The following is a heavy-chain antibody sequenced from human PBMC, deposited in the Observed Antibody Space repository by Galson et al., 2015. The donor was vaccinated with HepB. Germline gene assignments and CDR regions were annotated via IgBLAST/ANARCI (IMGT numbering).Heavy chain of an antibody. Sequence: SVKVSCKASGGTFSSYAISWVRQAPGQGLEWMGGIIPILGIANYAQKFQGRVTITADKSTSTAYMVLSSLRSEDTAVYYCARVTYGDYGLGDWYFDLWGRGTLVTVSS. V-gene: IGHV1-69*10. CDR1: GGTFSSYA. J-gene: IGHJ2*01. D-gene: IGHD4-17*01. CDR2: IIPILGIA. CDR3: ARVTYGDYGLGDWYFDL.